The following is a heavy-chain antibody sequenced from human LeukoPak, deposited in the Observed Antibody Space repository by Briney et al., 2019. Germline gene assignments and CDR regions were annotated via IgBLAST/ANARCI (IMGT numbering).Heavy chain of an antibody. Sequence: EWIGHIYHTGSTHYNASLKSRLTMSVDTSRNQFSLRLDSVTVAYTAVYYCARGGVVTTTPRFDPWGQGTLVIVCS. J-gene: IGHJ5*02. D-gene: IGHD1-1*01. CDR2: IYHTGST. V-gene: IGHV4-31*02. CDR3: ARGGVVTTTPRFDP.